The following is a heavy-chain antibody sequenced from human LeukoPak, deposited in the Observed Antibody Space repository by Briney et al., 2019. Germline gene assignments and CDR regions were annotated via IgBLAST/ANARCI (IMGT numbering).Heavy chain of an antibody. CDR1: GFTFSNYE. V-gene: IGHV3-48*03. CDR2: IGSSGTLM. J-gene: IGHJ4*02. Sequence: GGSLRLSCAASGFTFSNYEMKWVRQAPGEGLEWVSYIGSSGTLMYYADSVKGRFTVSRDNAKNSLYLQMNSLRAEDTAVYYCARGWAGNYWGQGTLVTVSS. D-gene: IGHD6-19*01. CDR3: ARGWAGNY.